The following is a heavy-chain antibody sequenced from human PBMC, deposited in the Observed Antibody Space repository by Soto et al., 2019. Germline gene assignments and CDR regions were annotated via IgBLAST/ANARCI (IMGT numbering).Heavy chain of an antibody. Sequence: ASVKVSCKASGFSFSDYFMHWVRQAPGQGLEWMGWINAGNGNTKYSQKFHGRVTITRDTSASTAYMELSSLRSEDTAVYYCARDIEDSSGYPACADYWGQGTLVTVSS. D-gene: IGHD3-22*01. CDR1: GFSFSDYF. CDR2: INAGNGNT. V-gene: IGHV1-3*01. CDR3: ARDIEDSSGYPACADY. J-gene: IGHJ4*02.